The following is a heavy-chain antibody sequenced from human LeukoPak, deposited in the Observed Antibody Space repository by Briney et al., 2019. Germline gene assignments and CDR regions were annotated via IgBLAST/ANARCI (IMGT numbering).Heavy chain of an antibody. V-gene: IGHV4-59*01. CDR3: ARMNTIFGVVIQAAYYFDY. J-gene: IGHJ4*02. CDR1: GGFISSYY. CDR2: IYYSGST. Sequence: KPSETLSLTCTVSGGFISSYYWSWIRQPPGKGLEWIGYIYYSGSTNYNPSLKSRVTISVDTSKNQFSLKLSSVTAADTAVYYCARMNTIFGVVIQAAYYFDYWGQGTLVTVSS. D-gene: IGHD3-3*01.